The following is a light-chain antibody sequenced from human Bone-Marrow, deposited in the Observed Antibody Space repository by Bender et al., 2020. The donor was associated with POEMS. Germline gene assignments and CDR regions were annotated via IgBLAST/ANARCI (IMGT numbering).Light chain of an antibody. Sequence: SYELTQPPSVSVSPGQTARITCSGNALPKQYGYWYQQKPGQTPVLVIYKDTERPSGIPERFSGSTSGTTVTLTIGEDQAELEADSYWQSAESSGTYTVFGGGTKLTVL. J-gene: IGLJ3*02. CDR2: KDT. V-gene: IGLV3-25*02. CDR1: ALPKQY. CDR3: QSAESSGTYTV.